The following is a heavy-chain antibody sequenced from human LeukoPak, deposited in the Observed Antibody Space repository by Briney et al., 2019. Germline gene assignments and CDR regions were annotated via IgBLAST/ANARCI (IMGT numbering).Heavy chain of an antibody. CDR3: ARFKGGTGYDY. CDR2: ISSSGRT. Sequence: SETLSLTCAVSGGSITSTSFDWAWIRQPPGQDLEWIATISSSGRTYYNPSLMSRVTISVDTSKNQFSLGLTSVTAADTGLFYCARFKGGTGYDYWGQGILVIVSS. D-gene: IGHD3/OR15-3a*01. V-gene: IGHV4-39*01. CDR1: GGSITSTSFD. J-gene: IGHJ4*02.